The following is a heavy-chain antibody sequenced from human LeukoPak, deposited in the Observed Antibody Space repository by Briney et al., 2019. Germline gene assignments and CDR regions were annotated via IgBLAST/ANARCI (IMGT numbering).Heavy chain of an antibody. Sequence: ASVKVSCKASGYTFTGYYMHWVRQAPGQGLEWMGWINPNSGNTGYAQKFQGRVTMTRNTSISTAYMELSSLRCEDTAVYYCARDLKLLWFGEEDVWGQGTTVTVSS. D-gene: IGHD3-10*01. CDR2: INPNSGNT. J-gene: IGHJ6*02. V-gene: IGHV1-8*02. CDR3: ARDLKLLWFGEEDV. CDR1: GYTFTGYY.